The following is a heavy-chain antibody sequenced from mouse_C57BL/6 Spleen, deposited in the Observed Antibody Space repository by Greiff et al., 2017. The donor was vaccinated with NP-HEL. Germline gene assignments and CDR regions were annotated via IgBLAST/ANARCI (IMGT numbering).Heavy chain of an antibody. V-gene: IGHV1-50*01. Sequence: QVQLQQPGAEVVKPGASVKLSCKASGYTFTSHWKQWVKQRPGQGLEWIGEIDPSDSYTNYNQKFRGKATLTIDTSSSTAYMPLSSLTSEDSAVYYCARSSTVVVTGYWYFDVWGTGTTVTVSS. J-gene: IGHJ1*03. D-gene: IGHD1-1*01. CDR3: ARSSTVVVTGYWYFDV. CDR1: GYTFTSHW. CDR2: IDPSDSYT.